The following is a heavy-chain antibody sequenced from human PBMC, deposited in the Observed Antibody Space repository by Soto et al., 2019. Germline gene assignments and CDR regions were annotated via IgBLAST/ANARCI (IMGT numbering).Heavy chain of an antibody. CDR1: GGSFSGYY. J-gene: IGHJ4*02. CDR3: ARATQGGPYFH. V-gene: IGHV4-34*01. CDR2: INHSGST. D-gene: IGHD1-26*01. Sequence: NPSETLSLTCAVYGGSFSGYYWSWIRQPPGKGLEWIGEINHSGSTNYNPSLKSRVTISVDTSKNQFSLKLSSVTAADTAVYYCARATQGGPYFHWGQGTLVTVSS.